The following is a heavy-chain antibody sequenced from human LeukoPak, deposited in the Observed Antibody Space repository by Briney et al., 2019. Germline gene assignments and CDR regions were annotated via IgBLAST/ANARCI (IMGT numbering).Heavy chain of an antibody. CDR2: IDNDGGSA. Sequence: GGSLRLSCAASGFTFHSYWMHWVRQAPGKGLVWVSRIDNDGGSATYADSVKGRFTISRDNAKNTLYLQMNSVRAEDTAVYYCARSWFPYYFDYWGQGTLVTVSS. D-gene: IGHD3-9*01. V-gene: IGHV3-74*01. CDR1: GFTFHSYW. CDR3: ARSWFPYYFDY. J-gene: IGHJ4*02.